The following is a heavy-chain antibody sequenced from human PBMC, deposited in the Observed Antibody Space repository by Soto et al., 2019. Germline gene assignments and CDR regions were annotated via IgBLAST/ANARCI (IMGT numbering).Heavy chain of an antibody. CDR1: GGTFSSYA. D-gene: IGHD3-22*01. V-gene: IGHV1-69*01. CDR2: IIPIFGTA. CDR3: ARDRRYYYDSSGYPATGYYGMDV. J-gene: IGHJ6*02. Sequence: QVQLVQSGAEVKKPGSSVKVSCKASGGTFSSYAISWVRQAPGQGLEWMGGIIPIFGTANYAQKFQGRVTITADESTSTAYMELSSLRSEDTAVYYCARDRRYYYDSSGYPATGYYGMDVWGQGTTVTVSS.